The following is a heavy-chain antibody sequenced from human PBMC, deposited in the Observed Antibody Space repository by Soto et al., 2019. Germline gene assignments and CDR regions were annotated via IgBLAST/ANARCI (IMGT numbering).Heavy chain of an antibody. Sequence: SETLSLTCTFSGGSINSNNYYLGWIRQPPRKGLEWIGSIYYSGTTYYNPSLKNRLTISVDTSKNQYSLKLSSVTAADTAVYYCARHRLLTPPVYWGQGTLVTVSS. J-gene: IGHJ4*02. V-gene: IGHV4-39*01. CDR2: IYYSGTT. CDR1: GGSINSNNYY. CDR3: ARHRLLTPPVY. D-gene: IGHD1-26*01.